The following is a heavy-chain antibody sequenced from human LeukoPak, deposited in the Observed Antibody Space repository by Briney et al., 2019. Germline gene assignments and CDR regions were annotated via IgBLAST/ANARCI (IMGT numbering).Heavy chain of an antibody. J-gene: IGHJ4*02. CDR3: ARNYGGTSKYFDY. CDR2: ISPNSGGT. V-gene: IGHV1-2*02. CDR1: GYSFNDYY. D-gene: IGHD4-23*01. Sequence: ASVKVSCKASGYSFNDYYIHWARQAPGQGLEWMGWISPNSGGTNYAQNFQGRVTMTRDTSITTAYMELSGLTSDDTALYYCARNYGGTSKYFDYWGRGTLVTVSS.